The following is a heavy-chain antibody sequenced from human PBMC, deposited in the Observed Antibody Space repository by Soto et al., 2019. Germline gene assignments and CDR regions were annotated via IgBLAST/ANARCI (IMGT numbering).Heavy chain of an antibody. D-gene: IGHD6-13*01. Sequence: GSLRLSCAASGFTFSSYGMHWVRQAPGKGLEWVAVIWYDGSNKYYADSVKGRFTISRDNSKNTLYLQMNSLRAEDTAVYYCARELGSSSWYYFDYWGQGTLVTVSS. V-gene: IGHV3-33*01. CDR2: IWYDGSNK. J-gene: IGHJ4*02. CDR1: GFTFSSYG. CDR3: ARELGSSSWYYFDY.